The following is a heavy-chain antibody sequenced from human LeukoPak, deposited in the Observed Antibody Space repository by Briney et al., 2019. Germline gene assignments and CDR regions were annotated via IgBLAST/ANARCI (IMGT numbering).Heavy chain of an antibody. CDR2: ISSSYIT. Sequence: GGCLRLSCAASGFTFSSDSMNWVRRAPGKGPEWVSYISSSYITYYADSVKGRFTISRDNAKNSLYLQMNSLRAEDTAVYYCARQVTTYDFWGQGTLVTVS. V-gene: IGHV3-48*01. CDR1: GFTFSSDS. CDR3: ARQVTTYDF. D-gene: IGHD4-17*01. J-gene: IGHJ4*02.